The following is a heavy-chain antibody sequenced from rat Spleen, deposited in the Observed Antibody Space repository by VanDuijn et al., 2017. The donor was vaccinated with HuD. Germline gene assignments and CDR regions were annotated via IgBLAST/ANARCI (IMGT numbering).Heavy chain of an antibody. CDR3: TRSEVMDA. V-gene: IGHV2S63*01. J-gene: IGHJ4*01. D-gene: IGHD1-11*01. Sequence: EVQLKESGPGLVQPSQTLSLTCPVSGFSLTDYSVHWVRQPPGKGLEWMGVRWCGGSTEYNSALKSRLSISRDTSKSQVFLKMNSLQTEDTAIYFCTRSEVMDAWGQGASVTVSS. CDR2: RWCGGST. CDR1: GFSLTDYS.